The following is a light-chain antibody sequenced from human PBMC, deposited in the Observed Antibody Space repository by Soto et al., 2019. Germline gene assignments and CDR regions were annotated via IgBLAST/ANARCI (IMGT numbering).Light chain of an antibody. CDR1: SEHSSYA. Sequence: QPVLTQSPSASASLGASVKLTCTLSSEHSSYAIAWHQQQPEKGPRYLMKLNSDGSHTKGDGIPDRFSGSSSGAERYLTISSLQSEDEAEYYCQTWGTGVRVFDGGTQLTVL. CDR2: LNSDGSH. J-gene: IGLJ2*01. V-gene: IGLV4-69*01. CDR3: QTWGTGVRV.